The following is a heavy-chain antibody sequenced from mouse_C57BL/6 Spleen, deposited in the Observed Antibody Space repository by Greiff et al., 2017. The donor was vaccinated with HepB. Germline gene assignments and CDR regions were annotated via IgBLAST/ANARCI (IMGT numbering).Heavy chain of an antibody. J-gene: IGHJ3*01. D-gene: IGHD1-1*01. Sequence: VQLQQSGPELVKPGASVKISCKASGYSFTGYYMNWVKQSTEKSLEWIGEINPSTGGTTYNQKFKAKATLTVDKSSSTAYMQLTSLTSEDSAVYYGAIRHYDGSSFAYWGQGTLVTVSA. CDR2: INPSTGGT. CDR1: GYSFTGYY. V-gene: IGHV1-42*01. CDR3: AIRHYDGSSFAY.